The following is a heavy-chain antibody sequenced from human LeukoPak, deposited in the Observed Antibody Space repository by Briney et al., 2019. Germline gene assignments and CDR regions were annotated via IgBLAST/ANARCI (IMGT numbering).Heavy chain of an antibody. CDR1: GFTFSSYD. J-gene: IGHJ4*02. D-gene: IGHD3-22*01. CDR2: IGTAGDT. Sequence: GGSLRLSCAASGFTFSSYDMHWVRQATGKGLEWVSAIGTAGDTYYPGSVKGRFTISGENAKNSLYLQMNSLRAGDTAVYYCARGPLSYDSSGYYFDYWGQGTLVTVSS. V-gene: IGHV3-13*01. CDR3: ARGPLSYDSSGYYFDY.